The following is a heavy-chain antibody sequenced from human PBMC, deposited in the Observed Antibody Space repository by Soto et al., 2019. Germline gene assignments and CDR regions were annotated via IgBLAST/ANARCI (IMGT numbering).Heavy chain of an antibody. V-gene: IGHV1-18*01. CDR3: ARDRGYYYDSSGQLGYWFDP. CDR2: ISAYNGNT. D-gene: IGHD3-22*01. CDR1: GYTFTSHG. J-gene: IGHJ5*02. Sequence: ASVKVSRKASGYTFTSHGISWVRQAPGQGLEWMGWISAYNGNTNYAQKLQGRVTMTTDTSTSTDYMELRSLRSDDTAVYYCARDRGYYYDSSGQLGYWFDPWGQGTLVTVS.